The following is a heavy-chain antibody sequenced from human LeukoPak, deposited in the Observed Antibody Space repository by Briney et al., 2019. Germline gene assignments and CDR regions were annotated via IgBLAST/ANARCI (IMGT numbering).Heavy chain of an antibody. Sequence: GGSLRLSCAASRFIFSSYAMSWVRQAPGKGLEGVSAISGSGGSAYYADSVQGRFTISRDNSKNTLYLQMNSLRAEDTAVYYCAKDDATGTTSDAFDIWGQGTMVTVSS. CDR3: AKDDATGTTSDAFDI. CDR1: RFIFSSYA. V-gene: IGHV3-23*01. CDR2: ISGSGGSA. J-gene: IGHJ3*02. D-gene: IGHD1-1*01.